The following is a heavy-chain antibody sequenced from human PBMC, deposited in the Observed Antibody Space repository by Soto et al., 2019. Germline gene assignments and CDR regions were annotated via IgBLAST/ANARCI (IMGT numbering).Heavy chain of an antibody. V-gene: IGHV3-33*01. Sequence: GGSLRLSCAASGFTFSSYGMHWVRQAPGKGLEWVAVIWYDGSNKYYADSVKGRFTISRDNSKNTLYLQMNSLRAEDTAVYYCARAPFGEPDFDWFDPWGQGTLVTVSS. D-gene: IGHD3-16*01. CDR3: ARAPFGEPDFDWFDP. CDR2: IWYDGSNK. J-gene: IGHJ5*02. CDR1: GFTFSSYG.